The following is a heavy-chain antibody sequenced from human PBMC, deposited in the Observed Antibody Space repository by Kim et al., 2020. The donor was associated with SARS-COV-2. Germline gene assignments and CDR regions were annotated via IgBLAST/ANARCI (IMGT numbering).Heavy chain of an antibody. D-gene: IGHD1-26*01. J-gene: IGHJ4*02. CDR3: ARVGISGSPHGPFDY. V-gene: IGHV1-2*02. Sequence: QKFQGRVTMTRDTSISTAYMELSRLRSDDTAVYYCARVGISGSPHGPFDYWGQGTLVTVSS.